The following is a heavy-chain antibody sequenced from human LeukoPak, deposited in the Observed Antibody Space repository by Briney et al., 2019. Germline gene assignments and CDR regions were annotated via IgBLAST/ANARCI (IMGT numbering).Heavy chain of an antibody. D-gene: IGHD3-22*01. CDR1: GGTFSSYA. J-gene: IGHJ4*02. Sequence: ASVKVSCKASGGTFSSYAISWVRQAPGQGLEWMGGIIPIFGTANYAQKFQGRVTITADESTSTAYMELSSLRSEDTAVYYCAIGIRAYYYDSSGYYPGDYWGQGTLVTVSS. V-gene: IGHV1-69*01. CDR2: IIPIFGTA. CDR3: AIGIRAYYYDSSGYYPGDY.